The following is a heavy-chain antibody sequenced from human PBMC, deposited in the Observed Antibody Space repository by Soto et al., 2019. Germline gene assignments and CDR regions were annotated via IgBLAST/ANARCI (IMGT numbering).Heavy chain of an antibody. J-gene: IGHJ4*02. CDR2: TKDKAYSYTT. CDR3: ASIREVFGY. D-gene: IGHD3-10*01. Sequence: EVQLVESGGDLVQPGGSLRLSCAASGFSLSDLFIDWVRQAPGKGLEWVGRTKDKAYSYTTEYAASVKGRFTISRDDSMNSLFLQMRSLKTEDTAVYYCASIREVFGYWGQGTLVSVSS. V-gene: IGHV3-72*01. CDR1: GFSLSDLF.